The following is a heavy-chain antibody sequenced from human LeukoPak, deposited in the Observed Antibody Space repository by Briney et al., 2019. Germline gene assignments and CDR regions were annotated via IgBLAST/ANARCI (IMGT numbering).Heavy chain of an antibody. Sequence: ASVKISCKVSGYTLTELSMHWVRQAPGKGLEWMGGFDPEDGETIYAQKFQGRVTTTEDTSTDTAYMELSSLRSEDTAVYYCATMARRVIVVDNYPGFDYWGQGTLVTVSS. CDR3: ATMARRVIVVDNYPGFDY. CDR2: FDPEDGET. J-gene: IGHJ4*02. D-gene: IGHD3-22*01. V-gene: IGHV1-24*01. CDR1: GYTLTELS.